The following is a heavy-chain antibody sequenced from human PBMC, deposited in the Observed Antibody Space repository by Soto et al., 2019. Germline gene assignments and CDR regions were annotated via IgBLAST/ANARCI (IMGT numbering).Heavy chain of an antibody. CDR3: ARGRYGDY. V-gene: IGHV1-18*01. D-gene: IGHD1-1*01. Sequence: QVHLVQSGAEVKKPGASVKVSCKASGYTFTSYGITWVRQAPGQGLEWMGWISAHTGNTDYAQKLQGRVIVTRDTSTSTAYMELRSLISDATAVYYCARGRYGDYWGQGALVTVSS. CDR2: ISAHTGNT. CDR1: GYTFTSYG. J-gene: IGHJ4*02.